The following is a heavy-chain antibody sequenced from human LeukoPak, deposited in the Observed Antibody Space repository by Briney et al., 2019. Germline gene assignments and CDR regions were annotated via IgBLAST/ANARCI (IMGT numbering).Heavy chain of an antibody. CDR3: ARDHLSSGSSPDYYYYYYMDV. Sequence: PGGTLRLSCAASGFAFGSYVMTWVRQAPGKGLEWVSALSGSGGITYYAGSVKGRFTISRDNSKNTLYLQMNSLRAEDTAVYYCARDHLSSGSSPDYYYYYYMDVWGKGTTVTISS. CDR1: GFAFGSYV. J-gene: IGHJ6*03. CDR2: LSGSGGIT. V-gene: IGHV3-23*01. D-gene: IGHD6-19*01.